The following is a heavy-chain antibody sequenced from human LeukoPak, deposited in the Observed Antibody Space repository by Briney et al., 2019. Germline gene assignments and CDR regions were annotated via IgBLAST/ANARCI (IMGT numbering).Heavy chain of an antibody. V-gene: IGHV1-3*01. D-gene: IGHD2/OR15-2a*01. CDR2: INGATGNT. Sequence: GASVTVSCMASGYTFTSHALHWVRQAPGESLEWMAWINGATGNTEYSQKFQARVTITRDTSAGTAYMELSSLRSEDTAVYYCARSIIIVPNSSYYYYYMDVWGQGTTVTVSS. CDR1: GYTFTSHA. J-gene: IGHJ6*02. CDR3: ARSIIIVPNSSYYYYYMDV.